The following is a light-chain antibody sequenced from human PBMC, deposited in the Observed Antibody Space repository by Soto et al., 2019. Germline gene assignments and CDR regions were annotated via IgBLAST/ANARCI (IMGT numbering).Light chain of an antibody. CDR3: QQYCSSPHT. CDR1: QSVSSSY. V-gene: IGKV3-20*01. CDR2: GAS. Sequence: ELVLTQSPGTLSLSPGERATLSCRASQSVSSSYLAWYQQKPGQAPRLLIYGASSKATGIPDRFSGSGSGTDFTLTISRLEPEDFAVYYCQQYCSSPHTFGQGAQVEI. J-gene: IGKJ1*01.